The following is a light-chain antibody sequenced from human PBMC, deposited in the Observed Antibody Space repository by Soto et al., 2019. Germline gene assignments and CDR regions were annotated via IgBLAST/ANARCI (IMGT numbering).Light chain of an antibody. CDR3: SAYTTNAALVV. Sequence: QSALTQPASVSGSPGQSITISCTGSNSDIGTYNYVSWYQQLPGKAPKLVISEVSNRPSGVSNRFSGSKSGNMASLTISGLQAEDEAHYYCSAYTTNAALVVFGGGTKVTVL. J-gene: IGLJ2*01. CDR2: EVS. V-gene: IGLV2-14*01. CDR1: NSDIGTYNY.